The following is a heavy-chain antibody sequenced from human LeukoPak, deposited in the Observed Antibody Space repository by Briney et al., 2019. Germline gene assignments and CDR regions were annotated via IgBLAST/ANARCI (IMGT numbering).Heavy chain of an antibody. CDR2: IIPIFGTA. CDR3: ARARSIVVVPAAFDY. V-gene: IGHV1-69*01. CDR1: GGTFSSYA. D-gene: IGHD2-2*01. J-gene: IGHJ4*02. Sequence: ASVKVSCEASGGTFSSYAISWVRQAPGQGLEWMGGIIPIFGTANYAQKFQGRVTITADESTSTAYMELSSLRSEDTAVYYCARARSIVVVPAAFDYWGQGTLVTVSS.